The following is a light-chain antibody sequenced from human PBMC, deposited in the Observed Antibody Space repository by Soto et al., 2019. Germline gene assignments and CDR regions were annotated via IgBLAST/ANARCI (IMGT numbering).Light chain of an antibody. J-gene: IGKJ1*01. CDR3: QQTRTVPPEWT. Sequence: DIPMSQSPSSLSASVGDRVTITCRASQSIASYLNWYQQKPGKAPRLPIFATSNLQSGVPSRFSGSGSGTHFTLSISSLQPEDSATYYCQQTRTVPPEWTFGQGTKVEI. CDR1: QSIASY. V-gene: IGKV1-39*01. CDR2: ATS.